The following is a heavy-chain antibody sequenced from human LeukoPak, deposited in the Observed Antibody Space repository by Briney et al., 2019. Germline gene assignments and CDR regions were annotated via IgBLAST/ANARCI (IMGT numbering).Heavy chain of an antibody. CDR2: IYYSGST. CDR3: ASFPRTYYYDSSGYSGDY. D-gene: IGHD3-22*01. CDR1: GGSISSSSYY. J-gene: IGHJ4*02. Sequence: SETLSLTCTVSGGSISSSSYYWGWTRQPPGKGLEWIGSIYYSGSTYYNPSLKSRVTISVDTSKNQFSLKLSSVTAADTAVYYCASFPRTYYYDSSGYSGDYWGQGTLVTVSS. V-gene: IGHV4-39*01.